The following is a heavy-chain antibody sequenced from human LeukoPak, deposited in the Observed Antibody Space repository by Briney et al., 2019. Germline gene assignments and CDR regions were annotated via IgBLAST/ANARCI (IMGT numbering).Heavy chain of an antibody. D-gene: IGHD6-13*01. CDR2: SRNKANSYVA. J-gene: IGHJ4*02. V-gene: IGHV3-72*01. Sequence: GGSLRLSCAASGFTFSDHYMDWFRQAPGKGLQWVGRSRNKANSYVAEYAAPVKGRFTISRDDSKNSVFLQMDSPKTEDTAVYYCARELAAGPSDHWGQGTLVTVSS. CDR3: ARELAAGPSDH. CDR1: GFTFSDHY.